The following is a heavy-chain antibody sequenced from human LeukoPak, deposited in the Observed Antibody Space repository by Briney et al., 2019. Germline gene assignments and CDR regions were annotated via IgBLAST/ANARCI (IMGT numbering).Heavy chain of an antibody. Sequence: GGSLGLSCAASGFIFIIYTMRWVRPAPGKGLEGVSSVPNSGGSTYYADSVKGRFAISRDNSKNTLYLQMNTLRADDTAVYYCVQETGHNWGYLDYWGQGTLVTVSS. CDR2: VPNSGGST. V-gene: IGHV3-23*01. J-gene: IGHJ4*02. CDR3: VQETGHNWGYLDY. CDR1: GFIFIIYT. D-gene: IGHD1-1*01.